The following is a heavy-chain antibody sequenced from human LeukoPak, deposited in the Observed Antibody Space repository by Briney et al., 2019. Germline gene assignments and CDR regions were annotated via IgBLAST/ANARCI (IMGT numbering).Heavy chain of an antibody. D-gene: IGHD4-23*01. CDR3: ARDHVKLGGNFHPFDAFDM. CDR1: GYTFTSYA. Sequence: GASVKVSCKASGYTFTSYAMNWVRQAPGQGLEWMGWINTNTGNPTYAQGFTGRFVLSLDTSVSTAYLQISSLKAEDTAVYYCARDHVKLGGNFHPFDAFDMWGQGTMVTVSS. CDR2: INTNTGNP. V-gene: IGHV7-4-1*02. J-gene: IGHJ3*02.